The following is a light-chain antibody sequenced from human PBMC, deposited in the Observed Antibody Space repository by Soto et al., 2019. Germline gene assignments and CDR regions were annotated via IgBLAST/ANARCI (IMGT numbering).Light chain of an antibody. CDR2: GAS. J-gene: IGKJ2*01. CDR3: QQYGSSPYT. V-gene: IGKV3-20*01. Sequence: EIVLTQSPGTLSLSPGERATLSCRASQFINRNYLAWYQQTPGQAPQLLIYGASSRATGIPDRFSGSGSGTDFTLTISRVEPEDFAVFYCQQYGSSPYTFGQGTKLEL. CDR1: QFINRNY.